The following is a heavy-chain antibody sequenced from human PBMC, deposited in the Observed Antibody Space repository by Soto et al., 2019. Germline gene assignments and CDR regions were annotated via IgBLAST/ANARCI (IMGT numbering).Heavy chain of an antibody. V-gene: IGHV3-23*01. CDR3: AKYYGSGSYYNGEDY. D-gene: IGHD3-10*01. Sequence: GGSLRLSCAASGFTFSSYAMSWVRQAPGKGLEWVSAISGSGGSTYYADSVKGRFTISRDNSKNTLYLQMNSLRAEDTAVYYCAKYYGSGSYYNGEDYWGQGTLVTVSS. CDR2: ISGSGGST. J-gene: IGHJ4*02. CDR1: GFTFSSYA.